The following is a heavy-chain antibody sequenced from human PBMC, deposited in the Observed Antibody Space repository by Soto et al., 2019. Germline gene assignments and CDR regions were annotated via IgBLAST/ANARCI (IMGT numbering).Heavy chain of an antibody. D-gene: IGHD5-12*01. Sequence: GGSLRLSCAASGFTFNTYAMHWVRQAPGKGLEWVAVISYDGSDKYYADSVRGRFTISRDNSKNTLYMEMNSLSVEDTAVYFCPRGWLRGPMDVWGQGTTVTVSS. CDR1: GFTFNTYA. CDR2: ISYDGSDK. V-gene: IGHV3-30*04. J-gene: IGHJ6*02. CDR3: PRGWLRGPMDV.